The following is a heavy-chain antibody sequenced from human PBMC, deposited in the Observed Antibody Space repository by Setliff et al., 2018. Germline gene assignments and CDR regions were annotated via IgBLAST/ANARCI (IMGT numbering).Heavy chain of an antibody. J-gene: IGHJ4*02. V-gene: IGHV4-61*09. D-gene: IGHD5-18*01. CDR2: IYSKGSM. Sequence: SETLSLTCTVTGGSTNSGPYYWTWIRQSAGKGLEWLGQIYSKGSMNYNPSLKSRVTISADSSKSQFFLRLTSVTAADTAIYYCARGDSSGNNYPVLDYWGQGTLVTVSS. CDR1: GGSTNSGPYY. CDR3: ARGDSSGNNYPVLDY.